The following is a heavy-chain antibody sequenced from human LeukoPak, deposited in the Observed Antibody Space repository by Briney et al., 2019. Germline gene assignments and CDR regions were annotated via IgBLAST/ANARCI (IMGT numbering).Heavy chain of an antibody. V-gene: IGHV3-21*01. Sequence: GGSLRLSCAASGFTFSTYSMNWVRQAPGKGLEWVSSISSSSSYIYYADSVKGRFTISRDNAKNSLYLQMNSLRAEDTAVYYCARVYSSSWYNFDPWGQGTLVTVSS. D-gene: IGHD6-13*01. CDR2: ISSSSSYI. J-gene: IGHJ5*02. CDR3: ARVYSSSWYNFDP. CDR1: GFTFSTYS.